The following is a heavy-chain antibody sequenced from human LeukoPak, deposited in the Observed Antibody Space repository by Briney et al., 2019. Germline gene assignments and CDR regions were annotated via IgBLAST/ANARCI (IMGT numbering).Heavy chain of an antibody. CDR2: IYPGDSDT. CDR1: GYRFPMYW. CDR3: ARQDSGSYFQYSDY. Sequence: GESLKISCRASGYRFPMYWIGWVRQMPGRGLEWMGIIYPGDSDTRYSPSFQGQVTISVDESINSVYLQWSSLQASDTAIYYCARQDSGSYFQYSDYWGQGTQVTVSS. J-gene: IGHJ4*02. D-gene: IGHD1-26*01. V-gene: IGHV5-51*01.